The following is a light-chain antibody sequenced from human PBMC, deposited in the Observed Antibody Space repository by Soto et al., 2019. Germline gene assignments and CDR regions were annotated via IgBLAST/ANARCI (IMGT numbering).Light chain of an antibody. J-gene: IGKJ2*01. V-gene: IGKV3-20*01. CDR3: QQYGSSPPYT. CDR1: QSVGNNY. CDR2: GAS. Sequence: ELVLTQSPGTLSLSPGERATLSCRASQSVGNNYLAWYQQKPGQAPRLLIYGASSRASDIPGRFSGSGSATDFTLTISRLEPEDDAVYYCQQYGSSPPYTFGQGTKLEIK.